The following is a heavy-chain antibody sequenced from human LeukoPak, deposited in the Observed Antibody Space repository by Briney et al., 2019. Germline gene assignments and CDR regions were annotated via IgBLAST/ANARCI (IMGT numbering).Heavy chain of an antibody. Sequence: PGGSLRLSCAASGFTFSDYYMSWVRQAPGKGLGWVSFISTSGISKHYADSVKGRFTISRDNAKKSLYLQMNSLRAEDTAVYYCARGNWDQQPKYNPFYYMDVRGKGTTVTISS. CDR2: ISTSGISK. CDR3: ARGNWDQQPKYNPFYYMDV. CDR1: GFTFSDYY. D-gene: IGHD1-1*01. J-gene: IGHJ6*03. V-gene: IGHV3-11*04.